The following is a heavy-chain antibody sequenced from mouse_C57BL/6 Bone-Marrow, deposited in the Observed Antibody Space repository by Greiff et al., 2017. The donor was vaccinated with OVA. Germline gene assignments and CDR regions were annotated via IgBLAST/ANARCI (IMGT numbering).Heavy chain of an antibody. CDR2: IDPENGDT. V-gene: IGHV14-4*01. CDR3: TTRGRYYFDY. J-gene: IGHJ2*01. Sequence: VQLQQSGAELVRPGASVKLSCTASGFNIKDDYMHWVKQRPEQGLEWIGWIDPENGDTEYASKFQGKATITADTSSNTAYLQLSSLTSEDTAVYYCTTRGRYYFDYWGQGNTLTVSS. CDR1: GFNIKDDY.